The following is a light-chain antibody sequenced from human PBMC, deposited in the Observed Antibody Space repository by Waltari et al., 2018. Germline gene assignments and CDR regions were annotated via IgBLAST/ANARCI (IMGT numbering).Light chain of an antibody. Sequence: KMTQSPSSLSASVGDRVTIACRASHDIKSDLGWYQQTPGKAPKRLIYSASTLQSGVPSRFSGSGSGTEFTITINDLQPEDFATYYCLQHNNYPYTFGQGTTLDI. V-gene: IGKV1-17*02. CDR1: HDIKSD. CDR2: SAS. J-gene: IGKJ2*01. CDR3: LQHNNYPYT.